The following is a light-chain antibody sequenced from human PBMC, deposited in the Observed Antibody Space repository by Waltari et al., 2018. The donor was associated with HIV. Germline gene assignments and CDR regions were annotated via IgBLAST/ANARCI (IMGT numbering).Light chain of an antibody. J-gene: IGLJ3*02. V-gene: IGLV2-11*01. CDR1: SSDVGTHNY. CDR3: CSIVGNYTWNTWV. CDR2: DVS. Sequence: QSALTQPRSVSGSPGQSATITCTGTSSDVGTHNYVTWYQQHPGKVPNLILYDVSNLRSGLPARVSGSKSGNTASRTISGLQDDEEADYYCCSIVGNYTWNTWVFGGGTKLTVL.